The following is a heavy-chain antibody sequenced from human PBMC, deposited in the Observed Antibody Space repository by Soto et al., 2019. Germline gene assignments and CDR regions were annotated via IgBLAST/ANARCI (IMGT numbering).Heavy chain of an antibody. V-gene: IGHV4-61*01. D-gene: IGHD3-16*01. J-gene: IGHJ4*02. CDR1: GGSISSGSYY. CDR2: IYYSGST. CDR3: AREKGELYNFDY. Sequence: TSETLSLTCTVSGGSISSGSYYWSWIRQPPGKGLEWIGYIYYSGSTNYNPSLKSRVTISVDTSKNQFSLKLSSVTAADTAVYYCAREKGELYNFDYWGQGTLVTVSS.